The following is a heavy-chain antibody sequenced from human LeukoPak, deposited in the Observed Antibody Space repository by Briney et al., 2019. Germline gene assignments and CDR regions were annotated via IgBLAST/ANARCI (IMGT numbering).Heavy chain of an antibody. V-gene: IGHV3-23*01. CDR2: ISGSGGST. J-gene: IGHJ4*02. CDR1: GFTFSSYA. D-gene: IGHD3-9*01. CDR3: AIERERYYDILTGEFDY. Sequence: PGGSLRLSCAASGFTFSSYAMHWVRQAPGKGLEWVSAISGSGGSTYYADSVKGRFTISRDNSKNTLYLQMNSLRAEDTAVYYCAIERERYYDILTGEFDYWGQGTLVTASS.